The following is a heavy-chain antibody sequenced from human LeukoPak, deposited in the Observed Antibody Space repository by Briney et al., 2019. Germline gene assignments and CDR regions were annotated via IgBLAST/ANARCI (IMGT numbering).Heavy chain of an antibody. J-gene: IGHJ4*02. V-gene: IGHV4-34*01. Sequence: PSETLSLTCAVYGGSFSGYYWSWIRQPPGKGLEWIGEINHSGSTNYNPSLKSRVTISVDTSKNQFSLKLSSVTAADTAVYYCARTYSYGFDYWGQGTLVTVSS. CDR3: ARTYSYGFDY. CDR2: INHSGST. D-gene: IGHD5-18*01. CDR1: GGSFSGYY.